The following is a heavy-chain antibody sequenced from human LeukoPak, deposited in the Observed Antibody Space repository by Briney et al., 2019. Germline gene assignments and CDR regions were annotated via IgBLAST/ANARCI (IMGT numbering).Heavy chain of an antibody. V-gene: IGHV3-7*03. CDR3: AKEVSGTTHGAFDI. CDR1: GGSISSNSYY. CDR2: IKQDGSEK. J-gene: IGHJ3*02. Sequence: ETLSLTCTVSGGSISSNSYYWGWIRQPPGKGLEWVANIKQDGSEKYYVDSVKAPFTISRDNAKNSLYLQMNSLRAEDTAVYYCAKEVSGTTHGAFDIWGQGTMVTVSS. D-gene: IGHD6-19*01.